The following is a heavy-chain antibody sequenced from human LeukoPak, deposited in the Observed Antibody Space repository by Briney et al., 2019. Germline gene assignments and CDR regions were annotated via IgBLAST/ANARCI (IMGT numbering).Heavy chain of an antibody. D-gene: IGHD4-17*01. V-gene: IGHV5-51*01. J-gene: IGHJ4*02. CDR3: ASTPYGDYFDY. Sequence: GESLKISCKGSGYSFNTYWIGLVRQMPGRVLEWMGIIYPGDSDTTYSPSFQGQVTISADKSISTAYLQWSSLKASDTAIYYCASTPYGDYFDYWGQGTLVTVSS. CDR2: IYPGDSDT. CDR1: GYSFNTYW.